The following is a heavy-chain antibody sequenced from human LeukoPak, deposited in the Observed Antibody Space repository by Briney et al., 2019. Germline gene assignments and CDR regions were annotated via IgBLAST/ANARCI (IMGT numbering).Heavy chain of an antibody. D-gene: IGHD4-11*01. CDR1: GFTFSSYA. V-gene: IGHV3-23*01. J-gene: IGHJ6*02. Sequence: QPGGSLRLSCAASGFTFSSYAMSWVRQAPGKGLEWVSAISGSGGSTYYADSVKGRFTISRDNSKNTLYLQMNSLRAEDTAVYYCAKEGPISLATVTDYYYYGMDVWGQGTTVTVSS. CDR2: ISGSGGST. CDR3: AKEGPISLATVTDYYYYGMDV.